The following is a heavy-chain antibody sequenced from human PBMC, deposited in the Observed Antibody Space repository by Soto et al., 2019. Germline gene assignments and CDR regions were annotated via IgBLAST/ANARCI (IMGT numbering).Heavy chain of an antibody. CDR2: IDSRSITI. CDR3: ARIGYSSSSFDY. J-gene: IGHJ4*02. CDR1: GFNFRDWY. Sequence: PGGSLRLSCAASGFNFRDWYMSWIRQAPGKGLEFVSYIDSRSITIYYVDSVKGRLTISRDNAKNSVYLQVNSLRAEDTGVYYCARIGYSSSSFDYWGQGTQVTVSS. V-gene: IGHV3-11*04. D-gene: IGHD6-13*01.